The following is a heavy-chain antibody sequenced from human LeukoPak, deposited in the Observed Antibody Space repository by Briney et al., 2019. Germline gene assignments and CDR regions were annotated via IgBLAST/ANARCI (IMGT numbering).Heavy chain of an antibody. Sequence: ASVKVSCKASGYTFTSYYMHWVRQAPGQGLEWMGIINPSGGSTSYAQKFQGRVTMTRDTSTSTVYMELSSLRSEDTAVYYCAGDTLRFLEWLSTPYYYYYGMDVWGQGTTVTVSS. CDR3: AGDTLRFLEWLSTPYYYYYGMDV. D-gene: IGHD3-3*01. V-gene: IGHV1-46*01. CDR2: INPSGGST. CDR1: GYTFTSYY. J-gene: IGHJ6*02.